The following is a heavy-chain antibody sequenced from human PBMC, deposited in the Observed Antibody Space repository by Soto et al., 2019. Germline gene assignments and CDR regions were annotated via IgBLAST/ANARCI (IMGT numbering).Heavy chain of an antibody. V-gene: IGHV3-33*01. Sequence: PGGSLRLSCAASGFTFSSYGMHWVRQAPGKGLEWVAVIWYDGSNKYYADSVKGRFTISRDNSKNTLYLQMNSLRAEDTAVYYCAREIAAAGTGDAFDIWGKGTMVTVSS. CDR3: AREIAAAGTGDAFDI. D-gene: IGHD6-13*01. CDR1: GFTFSSYG. J-gene: IGHJ3*02. CDR2: IWYDGSNK.